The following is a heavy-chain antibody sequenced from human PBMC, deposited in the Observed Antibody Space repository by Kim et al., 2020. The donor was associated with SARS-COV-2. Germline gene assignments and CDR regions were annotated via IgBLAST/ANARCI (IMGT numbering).Heavy chain of an antibody. CDR3: AREPDYYGSGSYSQPTLLFDY. Sequence: ASVKVSCKASGYTFAGYYMHWVRQAPGQGLEWMGWINPNSGGTNYAQKFQGRVTMTRDTSISTAYMELSRLRSDDTAVYYCAREPDYYGSGSYSQPTLLFDYWGQGTLVTVSS. D-gene: IGHD3-10*01. V-gene: IGHV1-2*02. CDR2: INPNSGGT. J-gene: IGHJ4*02. CDR1: GYTFAGYY.